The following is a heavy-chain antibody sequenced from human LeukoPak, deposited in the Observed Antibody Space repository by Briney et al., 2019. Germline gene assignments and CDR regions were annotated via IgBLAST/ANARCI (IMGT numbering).Heavy chain of an antibody. J-gene: IGHJ3*02. CDR2: IHPNTGGT. Sequence: ASVKVSCKASGYTFTGHYIHWVRQPPGQGLEWMVWIHPNTGGTKYAQKFQGRVTMTRDTSSSTAYLELSSLSSADTAVYYCASEYKYDSSGANAFDIWGQGTMVTVSS. D-gene: IGHD3-22*01. CDR1: GYTFTGHY. V-gene: IGHV1-2*02. CDR3: ASEYKYDSSGANAFDI.